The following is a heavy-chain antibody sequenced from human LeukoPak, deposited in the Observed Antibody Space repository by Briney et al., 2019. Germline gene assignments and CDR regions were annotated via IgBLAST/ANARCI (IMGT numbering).Heavy chain of an antibody. CDR1: GFTFSDHY. CDR2: TRNKANSYTT. Sequence: GGSLRLSCAASGFTFSDHYMDWVRQAPGKGLEWVGRTRNKANSYTTEYAASVKGRFTISRDDSKNSLYLQMNSLKTEDTAVYYCASCKRAIFGVVIMYYYYYMDVWGKGTTVTVSS. D-gene: IGHD3-3*01. J-gene: IGHJ6*03. CDR3: ASCKRAIFGVVIMYYYYYMDV. V-gene: IGHV3-72*01.